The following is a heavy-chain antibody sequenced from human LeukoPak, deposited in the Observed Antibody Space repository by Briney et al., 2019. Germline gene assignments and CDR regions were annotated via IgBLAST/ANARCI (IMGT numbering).Heavy chain of an antibody. D-gene: IGHD3-22*01. CDR3: ARSRYYYDSSGYYYGSFDY. CDR1: GGSISSYY. CDR2: IYYSGST. J-gene: IGHJ4*02. Sequence: SSETLSLTCTVSGGSISSYYWSWIRQPPGKGLEWIGYIYYSGSTNYNPSLKSRVTISVDTSKNQFSLKLSSVTATDTAVYYCARSRYYYDSSGYYYGSFDYWGQGTLVAVSS. V-gene: IGHV4-59*01.